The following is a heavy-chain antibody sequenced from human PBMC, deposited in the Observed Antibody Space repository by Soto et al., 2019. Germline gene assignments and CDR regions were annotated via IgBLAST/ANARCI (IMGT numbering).Heavy chain of an antibody. Sequence: ASVTVSCKASGYTFTSYGIIWVRQAPGQGLEWMGWISAYNGNTNYAQKLQGRVTMTTDTSTSTAYMELRSLRSDDTAVYYCARVGAGSSARFFDYWGQGTLVTVSS. V-gene: IGHV1-18*01. CDR1: GYTFTSYG. J-gene: IGHJ4*02. CDR2: ISAYNGNT. CDR3: ARVGAGSSARFFDY. D-gene: IGHD2-15*01.